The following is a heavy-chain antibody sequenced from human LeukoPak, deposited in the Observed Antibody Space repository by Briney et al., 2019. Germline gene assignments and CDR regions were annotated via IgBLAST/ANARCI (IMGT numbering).Heavy chain of an antibody. CDR3: ARDLREAAAGTDYYYMDV. CDR1: GGSISSSSYY. V-gene: IGHV4-39*01. J-gene: IGHJ6*03. Sequence: SETLSLTCTVSGGSISSSSYYWGWIRQPPGKGLEWIGSIYYSGSTYYNPSLKSRVTISADTSKNQFSLKLSSVTAADTAVYYCARDLREAAAGTDYYYMDVWGKGTTVTVSS. CDR2: IYYSGST. D-gene: IGHD6-13*01.